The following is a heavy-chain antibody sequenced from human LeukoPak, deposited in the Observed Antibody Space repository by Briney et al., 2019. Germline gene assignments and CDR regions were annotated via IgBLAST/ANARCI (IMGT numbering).Heavy chain of an antibody. V-gene: IGHV4-4*07. CDR3: ARDYYDSSGHPFCDY. CDR1: GGSISSYY. D-gene: IGHD3-22*01. CDR2: IYTSGST. J-gene: IGHJ4*02. Sequence: CETLCLTCTVSGGSISSYYWSWIRQPAGKGLEWIGRIYTSGSTTYNPSLKSRVTMSADTSENQLSLKLSSVTAADTAVYYCARDYYDSSGHPFCDYWGQGT.